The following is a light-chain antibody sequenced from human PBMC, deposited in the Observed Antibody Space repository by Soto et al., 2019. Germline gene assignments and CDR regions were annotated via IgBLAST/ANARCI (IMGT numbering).Light chain of an antibody. J-gene: IGKJ5*01. Sequence: DIQMTQSPSTLSGSVGDRVTITCRASQTISSWLAWYQQKPGKAPKLLIYKASTLKSGVPSRFSGSGSGTEFTLTISSLQPDDCATDYCQHYNSFSITFGQGTRLEIK. CDR2: KAS. CDR1: QTISSW. CDR3: QHYNSFSIT. V-gene: IGKV1-5*03.